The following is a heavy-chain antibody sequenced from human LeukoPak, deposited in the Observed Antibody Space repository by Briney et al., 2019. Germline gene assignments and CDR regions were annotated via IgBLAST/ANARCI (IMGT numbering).Heavy chain of an antibody. CDR1: GDTFTSYA. Sequence: ASVKVSCKASGDTFTSYAMHWVRQAPGQRLEWMGWINAGNGNTKYSQKFQGRVTITRNTSASTAYMELSSLRSEDTAVYYCARELGWRALDIWAKGQWSPSLQ. CDR2: INAGNGNT. J-gene: IGHJ3*02. CDR3: ARELGWRALDI. V-gene: IGHV1-3*01. D-gene: IGHD2-2*03.